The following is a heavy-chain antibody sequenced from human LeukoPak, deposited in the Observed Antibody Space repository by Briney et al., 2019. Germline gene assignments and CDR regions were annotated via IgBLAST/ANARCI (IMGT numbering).Heavy chain of an antibody. CDR1: GFTFSTDA. Sequence: GGSLRLSCAASGFTFSTDAMHWVRQAPGKGLDWVAVISYDGTNKYYADSVKGRFTISRDNSKNALYLQMSSLRVEDTAVYYCARDPLFRTDPCYFDSWGQGTLVTVSS. CDR3: ARDPLFRTDPCYFDS. CDR2: ISYDGTNK. J-gene: IGHJ4*02. V-gene: IGHV3-30-3*01.